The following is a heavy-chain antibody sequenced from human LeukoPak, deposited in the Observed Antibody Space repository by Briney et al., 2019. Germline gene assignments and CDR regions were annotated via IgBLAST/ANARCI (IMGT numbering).Heavy chain of an antibody. D-gene: IGHD3-10*01. J-gene: IGHJ4*02. Sequence: NPSETLSLTCAVYGGSFSGYYWSWIRQPPGKGLEWIGEINHSGSTNYNPSLKSRVTISVDTSKNQFSLKLSSVTAADTAVYYCARGRRHYYGSGSYYNPFYYWGQGTLVTVSS. V-gene: IGHV4-34*01. CDR2: INHSGST. CDR1: GGSFSGYY. CDR3: ARGRRHYYGSGSYYNPFYY.